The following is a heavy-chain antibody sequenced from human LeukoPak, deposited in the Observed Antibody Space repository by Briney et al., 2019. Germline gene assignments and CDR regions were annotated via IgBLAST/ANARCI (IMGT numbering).Heavy chain of an antibody. J-gene: IGHJ6*03. CDR3: ARDRMYYYDSSGYYYPYYYYMDV. Sequence: PGGSLRLSCAASGFTFSNYEMNWVRQAPGKGLEWVSYISGSGNTIHYADSVKGRFTISRDNSKNTLYLQMNSLRAEDTAVYYCARDRMYYYDSSGYYYPYYYYMDVWGKGTTVIVSS. V-gene: IGHV3-48*03. D-gene: IGHD3-22*01. CDR1: GFTFSNYE. CDR2: ISGSGNTI.